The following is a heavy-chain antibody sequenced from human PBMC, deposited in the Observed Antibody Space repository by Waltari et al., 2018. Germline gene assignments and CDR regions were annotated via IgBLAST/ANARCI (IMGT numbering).Heavy chain of an antibody. J-gene: IGHJ3*02. CDR2: IYYSGNT. V-gene: IGHV4-39*07. CDR3: AREEFWSTYPDGFDM. CDR1: GGSISHTIYY. D-gene: IGHD3-3*01. Sequence: QMQLQESGPGLVKTSETLSLTCSVSGGSISHTIYYWGWIRQTPGKGLEWIGSIYYSGNTYYNPSLRSRVTLSVDRSKNQFSLNLSSVTAADTAVYYCAREEFWSTYPDGFDMWGQGTLVTVSS.